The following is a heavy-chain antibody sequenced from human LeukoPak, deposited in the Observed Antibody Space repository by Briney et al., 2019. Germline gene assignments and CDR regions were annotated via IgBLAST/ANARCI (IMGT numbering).Heavy chain of an antibody. CDR2: IKQDGSEK. D-gene: IGHD6-13*01. J-gene: IGHJ6*03. Sequence: GGSLRLSCAASGFTFSSYWMSGVRQAPGKGREWVANIKQDGSEKYYVDSVKGRFTISRDNAKNSLDLQMNSLSAEDTAVYYCARYGSSWYRTYYYYYYMDVWGKGTTVTVSS. CDR1: GFTFSSYW. CDR3: ARYGSSWYRTYYYYYYMDV. V-gene: IGHV3-7*01.